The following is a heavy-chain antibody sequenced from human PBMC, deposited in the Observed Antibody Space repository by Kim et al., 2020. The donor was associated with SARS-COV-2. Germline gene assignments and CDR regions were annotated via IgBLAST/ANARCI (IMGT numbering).Heavy chain of an antibody. Sequence: VKGRFTISRDDSKNTLYLQMNSLKTEDTAVYYCTTAFRPGYCSGGSCYNYWGQGTLVTVSS. J-gene: IGHJ4*02. CDR3: TTAFRPGYCSGGSCYNY. V-gene: IGHV3-15*01. D-gene: IGHD2-15*01.